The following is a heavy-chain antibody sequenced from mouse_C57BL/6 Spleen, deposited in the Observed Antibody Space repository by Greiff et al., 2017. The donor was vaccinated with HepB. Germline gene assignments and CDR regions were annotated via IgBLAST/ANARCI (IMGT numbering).Heavy chain of an antibody. J-gene: IGHJ1*03. CDR2: INPNNGGT. D-gene: IGHD1-1*01. V-gene: IGHV1-18*01. CDR1: GYTFTDYN. CDR3: ARTDYYGSSYDWYFDV. Sequence: EVQLQQSGPELVKPGASVKIPCKASGYTFTDYNMDWVKQSHGKSLEWIGDINPNNGGTIYNQKFKGKATLTVDKSSSKAYMELRSLTSEDTAVYYCARTDYYGSSYDWYFDVWGTGTTVTVSS.